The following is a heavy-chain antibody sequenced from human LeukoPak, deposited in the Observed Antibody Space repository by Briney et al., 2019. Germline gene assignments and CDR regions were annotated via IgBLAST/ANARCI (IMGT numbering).Heavy chain of an antibody. D-gene: IGHD6-13*01. CDR3: ARGSSSWYDDDPPDY. V-gene: IGHV1-18*01. CDR2: ISAYNGNT. CDR1: GYTFTSYG. Sequence: ASVKVSCKASGYTFTSYGITWVRQAPGQGIEWMGWISAYNGNTNYAQKLQGRVTMTTDTSTSTAYMELRSLRSDNTAVYYCARGSSSWYDDDPPDYWGQGTLVTVSS. J-gene: IGHJ4*02.